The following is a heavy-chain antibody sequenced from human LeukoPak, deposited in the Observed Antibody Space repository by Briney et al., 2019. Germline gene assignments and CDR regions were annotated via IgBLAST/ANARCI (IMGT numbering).Heavy chain of an antibody. J-gene: IGHJ4*02. CDR3: ARVWSPPYTSSWPYYFDC. V-gene: IGHV3-21*01. CDR2: ISSSSYI. CDR1: GFTFSSYS. Sequence: GGSLRLSCAASGFTFSSYSMNWVRQTPGKGLEWVSSISSSSYIYYADSVKGRFTISRDNAKNSLYLQMNSLRAEDTAVYYCARVWSPPYTSSWPYYFDCWGQGTLVTVSS. D-gene: IGHD6-13*01.